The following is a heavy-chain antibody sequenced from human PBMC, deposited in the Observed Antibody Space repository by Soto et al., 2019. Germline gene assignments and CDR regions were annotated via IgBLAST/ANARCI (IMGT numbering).Heavy chain of an antibody. Sequence: ASVKVSCKTSGYTFNTYGINWVRQAPGQGLEWMGWISAYNGNTNYAQKVQGRVTMTIDTPTSTAYMDLRSLRSDDTAVYYCARDFSGWSLVGYYYYGMDVWGQGTTVTVSS. D-gene: IGHD6-19*01. V-gene: IGHV1-18*01. CDR3: ARDFSGWSLVGYYYYGMDV. CDR2: ISAYNGNT. CDR1: GYTFNTYG. J-gene: IGHJ6*01.